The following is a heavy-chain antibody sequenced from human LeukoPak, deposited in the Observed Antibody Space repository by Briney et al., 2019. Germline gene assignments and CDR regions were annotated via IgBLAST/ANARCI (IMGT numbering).Heavy chain of an antibody. CDR1: GFTFDDYG. CDR2: INWNGGRT. J-gene: IGHJ6*03. D-gene: IGHD2-15*01. V-gene: IGHV3-20*04. CDR3: ARALGYCSGGSCKTYYYYYMDV. Sequence: GGSLRLSCAASGFTFDDYGMNWVRQVPGKGLEWVSGINWNGGRTGYADSVKGRFTISRDNAKNSLYLQMISLRAEDTALYYCARALGYCSGGSCKTYYYYYMDVWGKGTTVTVSS.